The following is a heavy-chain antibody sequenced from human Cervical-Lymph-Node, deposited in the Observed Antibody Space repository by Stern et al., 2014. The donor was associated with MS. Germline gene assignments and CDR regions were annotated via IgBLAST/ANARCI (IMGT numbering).Heavy chain of an antibody. CDR2: IYYSGTT. Sequence: QVQLQESGPGLVKPSETLSLTCSVSGGSISRSTYYWGWIRQPPGKGLEWIGSIYYSGTTYYNPSLKSRVTIDTSTNQFSLRLNTVTAADTAVYYCARHDGWLPHYWSQGTLVTVSS. D-gene: IGHD5-12*01. CDR3: ARHDGWLPHY. CDR1: GGSISRSTYY. V-gene: IGHV4-39*01. J-gene: IGHJ4*02.